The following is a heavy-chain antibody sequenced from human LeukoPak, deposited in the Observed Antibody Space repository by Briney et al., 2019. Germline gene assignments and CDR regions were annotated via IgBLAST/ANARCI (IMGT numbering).Heavy chain of an antibody. CDR2: MYYSGST. CDR1: GGSISSYY. CDR3: ARDFVGAKYYGMDV. Sequence: SETLSLTCTVSGGSISSYYWSWIRQPPGKGLEWIGSMYYSGSTNYKPSLKSRVTISVDTSKNQFSLKLSSVTAADTAVYYCARDFVGAKYYGMDVWGQGTTVTVSS. V-gene: IGHV4-59*12. J-gene: IGHJ6*02. D-gene: IGHD1-26*01.